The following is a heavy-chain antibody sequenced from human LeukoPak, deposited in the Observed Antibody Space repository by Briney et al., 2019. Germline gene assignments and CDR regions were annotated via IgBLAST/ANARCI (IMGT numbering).Heavy chain of an antibody. D-gene: IGHD6-6*01. V-gene: IGHV1-8*01. Sequence: ASVKVSCKASGYTFTSYDINWVRQATGQGLEWMGWMNPNSGNTGYAQKLQGRVTMTTDTSTSTACMELRSLRSDDTAVYYCARDLRLYSSSSLGDYWGQGTLVTVSS. CDR1: GYTFTSYD. CDR2: MNPNSGNT. J-gene: IGHJ4*02. CDR3: ARDLRLYSSSSLGDY.